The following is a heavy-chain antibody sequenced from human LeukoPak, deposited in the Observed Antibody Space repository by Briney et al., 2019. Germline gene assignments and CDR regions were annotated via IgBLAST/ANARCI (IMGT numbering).Heavy chain of an antibody. V-gene: IGHV4-59*01. CDR3: AREYYYASGSYYFDS. CDR1: GGSISSYY. Sequence: SETLSLTCTVSGGSISSYYWSWLRQPPGKGLEWIGYIYYSGSTNYNPSLKSRVTISVDTSKNQFSLKLSSVTAADTAVYYCAREYYYASGSYYFDSWGQGTLVTVSS. J-gene: IGHJ4*02. D-gene: IGHD3-10*01. CDR2: IYYSGST.